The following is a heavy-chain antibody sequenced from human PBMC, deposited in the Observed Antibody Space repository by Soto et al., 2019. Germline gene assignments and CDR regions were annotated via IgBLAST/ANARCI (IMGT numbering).Heavy chain of an antibody. CDR1: GFSLSNARMG. V-gene: IGHV2-26*01. D-gene: IGHD3-16*01. CDR2: IFSNDEK. CDR3: ARSHTPYDYIWGSENAFDI. Sequence: GPTLVNPPETLTLTCTVSGFSLSNARMGVSWIRQPPGKALEWLAHIFSNDEKSYSTSLKSRLTISKDTSKSQVVLTMTNMDPVDTATYYCARSHTPYDYIWGSENAFDIWGQGTMVTVSS. J-gene: IGHJ3*02.